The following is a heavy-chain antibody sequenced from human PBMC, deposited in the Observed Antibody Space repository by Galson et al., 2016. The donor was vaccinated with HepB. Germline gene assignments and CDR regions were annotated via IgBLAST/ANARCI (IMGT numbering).Heavy chain of an antibody. CDR3: ARGGYGDYRRFFDY. Sequence: ETLSLTCTVSGDSISSGSYYWGWIRQTPGKGLEWIGMLYSTGITFYTPSLEIRVTISVDTSKNHFSLRLNSVTAADTAVYYCARGGYGDYRRFFDYWGQGTLVTVSS. CDR2: LYSTGIT. D-gene: IGHD4-17*01. CDR1: GDSISSGSYY. J-gene: IGHJ4*02. V-gene: IGHV4-39*02.